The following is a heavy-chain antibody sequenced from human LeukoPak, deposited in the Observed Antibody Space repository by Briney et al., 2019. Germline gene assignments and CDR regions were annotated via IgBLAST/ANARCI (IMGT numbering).Heavy chain of an antibody. CDR2: IIPTFGTA. D-gene: IGHD1-26*01. J-gene: IGHJ3*02. CDR3: ARAIRELLPPSDAFDI. CDR1: GGTFSSYA. V-gene: IGHV1-69*05. Sequence: GASVKVSCKASGGTFSSYAISWVRQAPGQGLEWMGRIIPTFGTANYAQKFQGRVTITTDESTSTAYMELSSLRSEDTAVYYCARAIRELLPPSDAFDIWGQGTMVTVSS.